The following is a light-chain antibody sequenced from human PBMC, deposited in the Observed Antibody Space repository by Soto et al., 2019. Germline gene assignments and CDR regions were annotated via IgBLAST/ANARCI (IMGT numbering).Light chain of an antibody. CDR2: DAS. CDR1: QSVSSN. V-gene: IGKV3-15*01. Sequence: EIVMTQSPATLSVSPGERATLSCRASQSVSSNLAWYQQKPGQAPRLLIHDASTRATGIPDRFSGSGSGTDFTLTISRLEPEDFALYYCQQYGNSAPITFGQGTRLEIK. CDR3: QQYGNSAPIT. J-gene: IGKJ5*01.